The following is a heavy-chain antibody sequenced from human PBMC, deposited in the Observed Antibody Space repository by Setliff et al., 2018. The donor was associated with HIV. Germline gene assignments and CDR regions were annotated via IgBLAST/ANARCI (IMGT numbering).Heavy chain of an antibody. D-gene: IGHD3-3*01. Sequence: PSETLSLTCNVSGGPISGYFWTWIRQPAGKGLEWIGRIYTSGSTNYNPSLKSRLSMSIDTSKNHFSLRLTSVTAADTAVYYCARSKTFYDFWGGYYTHGAFKIWGLGTMVTVS. V-gene: IGHV4-4*07. CDR3: ARSKTFYDFWGGYYTHGAFKI. CDR2: IYTSGST. CDR1: GGPISGYF. J-gene: IGHJ3*02.